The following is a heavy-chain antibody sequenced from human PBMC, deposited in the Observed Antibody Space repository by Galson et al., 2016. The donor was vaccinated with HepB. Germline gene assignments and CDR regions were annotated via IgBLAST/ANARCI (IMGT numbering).Heavy chain of an antibody. V-gene: IGHV1-2*02. D-gene: IGHD1-14*01. J-gene: IGHJ4*02. CDR1: GYSFIAYD. CDR3: ARPMNRVGTGH. CDR2: INPNNGDT. Sequence: SVKVSCKATGYSFIAYDIYWVRQAPGQGLQWMGWINPNNGDTTYEQKFRGRVTMTSNTSLRTAYMELSSLRSDDTAVYYCARPMNRVGTGHWGQGTLVTVS.